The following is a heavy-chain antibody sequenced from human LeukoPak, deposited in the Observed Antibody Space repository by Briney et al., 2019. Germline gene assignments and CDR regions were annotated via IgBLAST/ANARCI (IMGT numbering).Heavy chain of an antibody. D-gene: IGHD3-10*01. V-gene: IGHV3-53*05. CDR3: AKEYLIWCGDFDAFDI. Sequence: PGGSLRLSCAASGFTVSSNYMSWVRQAPGKGLEWVSVIYSGGSTYYADSVKGRFTISRDNSKNPLYLQMNSLSAEDTAVYYCAKEYLIWCGDFDAFDIRGQGTMVTVSS. CDR2: IYSGGST. J-gene: IGHJ3*02. CDR1: GFTVSSNY.